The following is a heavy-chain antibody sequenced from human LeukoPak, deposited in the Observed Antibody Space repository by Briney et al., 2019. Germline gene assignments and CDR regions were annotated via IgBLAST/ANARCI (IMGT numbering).Heavy chain of an antibody. CDR2: ISGSGVST. Sequence: PGGSLRLSCAASGFTFNIYAMNWVRQAPGKGLEWVAAISGSGVSTRDADSVKGRFTISRDNSKNTLYLQMSSLRAEDTAVYYCANHRDTAMGLYFYCWREGPVIAASS. CDR1: GFTFNIYA. J-gene: IGHJ4*02. D-gene: IGHD5-18*01. V-gene: IGHV3-23*01. CDR3: ANHRDTAMGLYFYC.